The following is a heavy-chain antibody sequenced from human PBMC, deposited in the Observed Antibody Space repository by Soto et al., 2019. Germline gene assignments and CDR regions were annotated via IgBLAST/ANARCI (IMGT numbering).Heavy chain of an antibody. CDR2: IYFAGNI. V-gene: IGHV4-39*01. D-gene: IGHD5-18*01. CDR3: ARHQYNHGFFDPFDP. Sequence: SETLSLTCSVSGGSISSSDNYWGWIRQPPGKGLEWIGTIYFAGNIYYNPSLKSRVTLSIDTSKNQFSLSLGFATAADTAVYYCARHQYNHGFFDPFDPWGQGTLVTVSS. CDR1: GGSISSSDNY. J-gene: IGHJ5*02.